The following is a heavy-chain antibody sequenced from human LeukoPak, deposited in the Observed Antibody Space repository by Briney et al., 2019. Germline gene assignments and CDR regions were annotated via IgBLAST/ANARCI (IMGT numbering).Heavy chain of an antibody. D-gene: IGHD2-2*01. Sequence: GGSLRLSCAASGFTFSSYSMNWVRQAPGKGLEWVSSISSSSYIYYADSVKGRSTISRDNAKNSLYLQMNSLRAEDTAVYYCARADIVVVPTAIGEGDWGQGTLVTVSS. CDR3: ARADIVVVPTAIGEGD. CDR2: ISSSSYI. V-gene: IGHV3-21*06. J-gene: IGHJ4*02. CDR1: GFTFSSYS.